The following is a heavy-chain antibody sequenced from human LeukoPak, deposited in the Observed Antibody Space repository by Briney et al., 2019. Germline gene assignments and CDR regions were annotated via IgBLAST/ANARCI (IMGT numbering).Heavy chain of an antibody. CDR1: GFTFSSYG. V-gene: IGHV3-30*03. Sequence: GGSLRLSCAASGFTFSSYGMHWVRQAPGKGLEWVAVISYDGSNKYYADSVKGRFTISRDTAKNSLYLQMNSLRDEDTAVYFCARDFSYGDDVDYWGQGTLVTVSS. D-gene: IGHD4-17*01. J-gene: IGHJ4*02. CDR2: ISYDGSNK. CDR3: ARDFSYGDDVDY.